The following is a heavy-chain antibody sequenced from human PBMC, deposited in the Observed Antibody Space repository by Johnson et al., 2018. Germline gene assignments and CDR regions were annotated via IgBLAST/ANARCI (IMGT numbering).Heavy chain of an antibody. CDR2: IVVGSGNT. V-gene: IGHV1-58*01. Sequence: QLVESGPEVKKPGTSVKVSCKASGFTFTSSAVQWVRQARGQRLEWIGWIVVGSGNTNYAQKFQERVTITRDMSTSTAYRERSGLRSEGTAVYYCASGGRPPYYDSSGRAFDSWGQGTMVTVSS. CDR3: ASGGRPPYYDSSGRAFDS. J-gene: IGHJ3*02. D-gene: IGHD3-22*01. CDR1: GFTFTSSA.